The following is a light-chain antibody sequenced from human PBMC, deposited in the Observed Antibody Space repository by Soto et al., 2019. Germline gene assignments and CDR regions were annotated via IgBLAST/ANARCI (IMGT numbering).Light chain of an antibody. CDR3: MLTYSGPWV. J-gene: IGLJ3*02. CDR1: TGTVTSGHH. V-gene: IGLV7-46*01. Sequence: QAVVTQEPSLTVSPGGTITLTCGSSTGTVTSGHHPYWLQQKPSQAPRSLIYDTSNKQSWTPARFSGSLLGGKAALTLSGAQPEDEADYYCMLTYSGPWVFGGGTKVTVL. CDR2: DTS.